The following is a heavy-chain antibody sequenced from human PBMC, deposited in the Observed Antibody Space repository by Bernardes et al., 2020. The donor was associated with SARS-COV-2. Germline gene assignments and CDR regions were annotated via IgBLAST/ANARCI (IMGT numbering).Heavy chain of an antibody. D-gene: IGHD6-19*01. Sequence: ASLKDSCKASGYTFTSYGISWVRQAPGQGLEWMGWISAYNGNTNYAQKLQGRVTMTTDTSTSTAYMELRSLGSDDTAVYYCARRLIAVAGDYYYYYGMDVWGQGTTVTVSS. J-gene: IGHJ6*02. CDR3: ARRLIAVAGDYYYYYGMDV. CDR2: ISAYNGNT. V-gene: IGHV1-18*01. CDR1: GYTFTSYG.